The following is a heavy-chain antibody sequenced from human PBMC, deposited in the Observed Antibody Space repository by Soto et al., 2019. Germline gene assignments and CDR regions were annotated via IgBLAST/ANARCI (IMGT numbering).Heavy chain of an antibody. V-gene: IGHV1-24*01. D-gene: IGHD3-10*01. CDR3: ATAPLLWFGSNYFDD. CDR1: GYTLTELS. Sequence: ASVKVSCKVSGYTLTELSMHWVRQAPGKGLEWMGGFDPEDGETIYAQKFQGRVTMTEDTSTDTAYVELSSLRSEDTAVYYCATAPLLWFGSNYFDDWGQGTLVTVSS. CDR2: FDPEDGET. J-gene: IGHJ4*02.